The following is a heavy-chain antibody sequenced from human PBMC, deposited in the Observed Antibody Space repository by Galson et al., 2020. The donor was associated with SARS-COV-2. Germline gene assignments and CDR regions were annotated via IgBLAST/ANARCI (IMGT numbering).Heavy chain of an antibody. D-gene: IGHD2-15*01. J-gene: IGHJ4*02. CDR2: IVVGSGNT. V-gene: IGHV1-58*01. CDR3: AVGGTDLFGLGG. Sequence: SVKVSCKASGFTFTSSAVQWVRQARGQRLEWIGWIVVGSGNTNYAQKFQERVTITRDMSTSTAYMELSSLRSEDTAVYYCAVGGTDLFGLGGWGQGTLVTVAS. CDR1: GFTFTSSA.